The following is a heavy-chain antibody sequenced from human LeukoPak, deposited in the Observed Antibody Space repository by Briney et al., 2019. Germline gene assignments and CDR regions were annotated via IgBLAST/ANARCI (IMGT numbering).Heavy chain of an antibody. V-gene: IGHV1-46*01. D-gene: IGHD6-19*01. CDR1: AYTCTSYY. J-gene: IGHJ4*02. Sequence: ASVKVSCKASAYTCTSYYMHWVRQAPGQGLEWMGIINPSGGSTSYAQKFQGRVTMTRDTSTSTVYMELSSLRSEDAAVCYCARGSSGWYSVAYWGQGTLVTVSS. CDR2: INPSGGST. CDR3: ARGSSGWYSVAY.